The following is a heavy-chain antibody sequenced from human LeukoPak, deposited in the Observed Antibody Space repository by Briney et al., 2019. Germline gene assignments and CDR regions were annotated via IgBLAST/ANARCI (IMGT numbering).Heavy chain of an antibody. CDR3: ASDGPTIFGVVVVDY. D-gene: IGHD3-3*01. Sequence: PGGSLRLSCAASGFTFSSYSMNWVRQAPGKGLEWVSSISSSSSYIYYADSVKGRFTISRDNAKNSLYLQMNSLRAEDTAVYYCASDGPTIFGVVVVDYWGQGTLVTVSS. V-gene: IGHV3-21*01. J-gene: IGHJ4*02. CDR1: GFTFSSYS. CDR2: ISSSSSYI.